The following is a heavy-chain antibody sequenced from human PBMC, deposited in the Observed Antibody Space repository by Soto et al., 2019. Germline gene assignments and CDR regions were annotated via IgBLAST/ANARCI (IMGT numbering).Heavy chain of an antibody. CDR2: IADDGKNK. CDR3: AKDARSCTSAECLHNWVDP. Sequence: QLQLLESGGGVVQPGGSLRVSCAASGFTFSSYGMNWVRQAPGKGLEWVAGIADDGKNKYYADSVKGRFTISRDDSKNTVYLEMNSLRNEDTAVYSCAKDARSCTSAECLHNWVDPWGQGTMVTVSS. D-gene: IGHD2-8*02. V-gene: IGHV3-30*18. J-gene: IGHJ5*01. CDR1: GFTFSSYG.